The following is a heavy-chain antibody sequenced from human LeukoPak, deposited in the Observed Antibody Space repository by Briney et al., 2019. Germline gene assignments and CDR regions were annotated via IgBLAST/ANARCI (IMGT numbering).Heavy chain of an antibody. CDR1: GGSISSDYF. V-gene: IGHV4-39*01. J-gene: IGHJ6*02. CDR2: LHYSGST. CDR3: ARSRDYYYYFGLGV. Sequence: SETLSLTCIVSGGSISSDYFWGWIRQPPGKGLEWIGNLHYSGSTSYNPSLKSRVTISVDTSKNQFSLKLSSVTAADTAVYYCARSRDYYYYFGLGVWGQGTTVTVSS.